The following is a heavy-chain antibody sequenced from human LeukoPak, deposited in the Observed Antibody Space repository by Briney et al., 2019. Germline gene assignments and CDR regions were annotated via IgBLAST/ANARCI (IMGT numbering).Heavy chain of an antibody. CDR2: IHSSGST. D-gene: IGHD2-21*02. Sequence: PSETLSLTCSVSGGSIGSYYWTWIRQSAGKGPEWIGRIHSSGSTNYNPSLKSRVNMSVETSKNQFSLRLNSVAAADTAVYYCARVTDPRYNWFDPWGQGTLVTVSS. CDR1: GGSIGSYY. V-gene: IGHV4-4*07. CDR3: ARVTDPRYNWFDP. J-gene: IGHJ5*02.